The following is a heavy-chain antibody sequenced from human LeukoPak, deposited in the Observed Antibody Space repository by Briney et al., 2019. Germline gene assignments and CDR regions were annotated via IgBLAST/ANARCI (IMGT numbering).Heavy chain of an antibody. CDR2: IKQDGSEK. Sequence: GGSLRLSCAASGFTFSSYWMSWVRQAPGKGLEWVANIKQDGSEKYYVDSVKGRFTISRDNAKNSLYLQMNSLRAEDTAVYYCASSKRYSSGWYDFDYWGQGTLVTVSS. CDR1: GFTFSSYW. J-gene: IGHJ4*02. D-gene: IGHD6-19*01. V-gene: IGHV3-7*01. CDR3: ASSKRYSSGWYDFDY.